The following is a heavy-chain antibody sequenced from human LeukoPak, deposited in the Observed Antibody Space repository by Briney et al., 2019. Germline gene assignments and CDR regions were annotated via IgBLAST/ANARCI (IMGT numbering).Heavy chain of an antibody. V-gene: IGHV3-23*01. CDR2: ISGSGGST. J-gene: IGHJ4*02. CDR1: GFTFSRYG. D-gene: IGHD6-13*01. CDR3: AKTGGIAAAH. Sequence: PGGSLRLSCAASGFTFSRYGMSWVRQAPGKGLEWVSSISGSGGSTYYAGSVKGRFTISRDNSKNTLYLQMNSLRAEDTAVYYCAKTGGIAAAHWGQGTLVTVSS.